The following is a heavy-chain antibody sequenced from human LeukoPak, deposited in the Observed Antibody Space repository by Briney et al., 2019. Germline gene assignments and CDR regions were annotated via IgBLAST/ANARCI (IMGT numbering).Heavy chain of an antibody. V-gene: IGHV3-30*18. CDR3: AKPHFAKPVVVVAAAHYGMDV. CDR1: GFTFSSYG. J-gene: IGHJ6*02. D-gene: IGHD2-15*01. Sequence: SGGSLRLSCAASGFTFSSYGMHWVRQAPGKGLEWVAVISYDGSNKYYADSVKGRFTISRDNSKNTLYLQMNSLRAEDTAVYYCAKPHFAKPVVVVAAAHYGMDVWGQGTTVTVSS. CDR2: ISYDGSNK.